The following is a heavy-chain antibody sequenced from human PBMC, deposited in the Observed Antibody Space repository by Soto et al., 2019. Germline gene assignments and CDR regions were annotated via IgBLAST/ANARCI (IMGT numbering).Heavy chain of an antibody. CDR1: GFTFSSYS. V-gene: IGHV3-21*01. CDR3: AREGVQHGSGPYYYYGMDV. D-gene: IGHD3-10*01. Sequence: EVQLVESGGGLVKPGGSLRLSCAASGFTFSSYSMNWVRQAPGKGLEWVSSISSSSSYIYYAGSVKGPLTISRDNAKNSLYRQMNSLRAEDTAVYYCAREGVQHGSGPYYYYGMDVWGQGTTVTVSS. CDR2: ISSSSSYI. J-gene: IGHJ6*02.